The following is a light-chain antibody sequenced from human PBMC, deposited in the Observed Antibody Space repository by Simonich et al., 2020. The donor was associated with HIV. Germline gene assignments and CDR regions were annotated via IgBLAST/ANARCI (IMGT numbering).Light chain of an antibody. V-gene: IGKV3-15*01. J-gene: IGKJ2*01. Sequence: EIVMTQSPATLSVSPGERATLSCRASQSVSSNLAWYQQKPGQAPRLLIYGASTRATGIPARVRGSGSGTEFTLTISSLQSEDFALYYCQQYNNWPPAPMYTFGQGTKLEIK. CDR3: QQYNNWPPAPMYT. CDR2: GAS. CDR1: QSVSSN.